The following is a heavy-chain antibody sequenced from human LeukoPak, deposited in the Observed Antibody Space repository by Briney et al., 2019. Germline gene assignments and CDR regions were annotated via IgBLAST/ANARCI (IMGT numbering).Heavy chain of an antibody. CDR3: TTGYSGDEKLGVFDY. V-gene: IGHV3-15*01. J-gene: IGHJ4*02. Sequence: PGGTLRLSCAASGFTFSNAWMSWVRQAPGKGLEWVGRIKSKTDGGTTDYAAPVKGRFTISRDDSKNTLYLQMNSLKTEDTAVYYCTTGYSGDEKLGVFDYWGEGTLVTVSS. CDR1: GFTFSNAW. CDR2: IKSKTDGGTT. D-gene: IGHD5-12*01.